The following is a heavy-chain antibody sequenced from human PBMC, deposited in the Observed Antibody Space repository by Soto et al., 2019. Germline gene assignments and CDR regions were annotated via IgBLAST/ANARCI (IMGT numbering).Heavy chain of an antibody. J-gene: IGHJ4*02. CDR2: ISYDGSNK. V-gene: IGHV3-30*18. Sequence: PGGSLRLSCAASGFTFSSYGMHWVRQAPGKGLEWVAVISYDGSNKYYADSVKGRFTISRDNSKNTLYLQMDSLRAEVTAVYYCAKDLSDYWGQGTLVTVSS. CDR1: GFTFSSYG. CDR3: AKDLSDY.